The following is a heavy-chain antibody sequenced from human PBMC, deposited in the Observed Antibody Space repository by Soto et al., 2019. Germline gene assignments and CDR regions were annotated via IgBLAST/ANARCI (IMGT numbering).Heavy chain of an antibody. V-gene: IGHV4-31*03. CDR3: ASGAPRYGDYRGGWFDP. D-gene: IGHD4-17*01. CDR2: IYYSGST. Sequence: SETLSLTCTVSGGSISSGGYYWSWIRQHPGKGLEWIGYIYYSGSTYYNPSLKSRVTISVDTSKNQFSLKLSSVTAADTAVYYCASGAPRYGDYRGGWFDPWGQGTLVTVSS. J-gene: IGHJ5*02. CDR1: GGSISSGGYY.